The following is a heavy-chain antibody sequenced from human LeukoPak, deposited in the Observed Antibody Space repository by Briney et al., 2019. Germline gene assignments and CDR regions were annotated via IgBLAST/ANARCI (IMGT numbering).Heavy chain of an antibody. Sequence: SEALSLTCTVSGGSINNYYWSWIRQPPGRGLEWIGHIYYSGSTHYNPSLQSRVIISVDTSKNQLSLQLSSLTAADTAVYYCARVASSEAFAYWGQGTLVTVSS. D-gene: IGHD5-12*01. J-gene: IGHJ4*02. V-gene: IGHV4-59*01. CDR1: GGSINNYY. CDR2: IYYSGST. CDR3: ARVASSEAFAY.